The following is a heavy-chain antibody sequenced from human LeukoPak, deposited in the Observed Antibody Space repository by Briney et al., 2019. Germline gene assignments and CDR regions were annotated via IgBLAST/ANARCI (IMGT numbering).Heavy chain of an antibody. V-gene: IGHV3-7*03. Sequence: GGSLRLSCAASGFALSSHWMTWVRQVPGRGPEWVANVNRDGSETYYLDSVKGRITISKDNAKNSLYLQMNSLRAEDTALYHCARNNGMDVWGQGTTVIVPS. CDR3: ARNNGMDV. CDR2: VNRDGSET. J-gene: IGHJ6*02. CDR1: GFALSSHW.